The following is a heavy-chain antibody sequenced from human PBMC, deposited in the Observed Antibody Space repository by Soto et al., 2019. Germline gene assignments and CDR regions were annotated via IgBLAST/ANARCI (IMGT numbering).Heavy chain of an antibody. Sequence: HPGGSLRLSCEASGFTFSSFWMDWVRQAPGKGLEWVSAISGSGGSTYYADSVKGRFTISRDNSKNTLYLQMNSLRAEDTAVYYCAIPPGIAVAASGPHYYYGMDVWGQGTTVTVSS. V-gene: IGHV3-23*01. CDR2: ISGSGGST. CDR3: AIPPGIAVAASGPHYYYGMDV. CDR1: GFTFSSFW. J-gene: IGHJ6*02. D-gene: IGHD6-19*01.